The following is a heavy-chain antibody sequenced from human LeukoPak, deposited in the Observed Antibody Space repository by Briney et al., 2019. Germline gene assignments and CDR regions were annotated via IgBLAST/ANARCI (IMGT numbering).Heavy chain of an antibody. D-gene: IGHD1-7*01. CDR3: ARHWNYVGYYMDV. J-gene: IGHJ6*03. Sequence: SETLSLTCTVSGGSISSSSYYWGWIRQPPGTGLEWIGSIYYSGSTYYNPSLKSRVTISVDTSKNQFSLKLSSVTAADTAVYYCARHWNYVGYYMDVWGKGTTVTVSS. CDR1: GGSISSSSYY. V-gene: IGHV4-39*07. CDR2: IYYSGST.